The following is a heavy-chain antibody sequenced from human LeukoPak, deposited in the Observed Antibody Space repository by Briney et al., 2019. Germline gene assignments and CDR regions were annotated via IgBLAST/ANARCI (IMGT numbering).Heavy chain of an antibody. Sequence: PGGSLRLSCAASGFTFSSYGMHWVRQAPGKGLEWVAFIRYDGSNKYYADSVKGRFTISRDNSKNTLYLQMNSLRAEDTAVYYCAKDLRFSGSESDPWGQGTLVTVSS. CDR1: GFTFSSYG. D-gene: IGHD3-10*01. CDR2: IRYDGSNK. V-gene: IGHV3-30*02. J-gene: IGHJ5*02. CDR3: AKDLRFSGSESDP.